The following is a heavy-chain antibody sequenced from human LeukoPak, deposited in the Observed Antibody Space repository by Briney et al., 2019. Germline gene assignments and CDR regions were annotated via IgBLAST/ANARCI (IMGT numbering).Heavy chain of an antibody. V-gene: IGHV3-30*03. CDR2: ISYDGSNK. D-gene: IGHD2-15*01. CDR3: ARDRGYQYCSGGSCYRGRAFDI. Sequence: PGRSLRLSCAASGFTFSSYGMHWVRQAPGKGLEWVAVISYDGSNKYYADSVKGRFTISRDNSKNTLYLQMNSLRAEDTAVYYCARDRGYQYCSGGSCYRGRAFDIWGQGTMVTVSS. CDR1: GFTFSSYG. J-gene: IGHJ3*02.